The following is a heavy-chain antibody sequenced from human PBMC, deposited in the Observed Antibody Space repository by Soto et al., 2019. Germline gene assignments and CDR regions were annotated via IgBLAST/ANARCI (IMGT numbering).Heavy chain of an antibody. J-gene: IGHJ4*02. V-gene: IGHV4-39*02. CDR1: GGSISSSSHH. CDR3: AREKDSAGDY. Sequence: LSLTCTVSGGSISSSSHHWGWIRQPPGKGLGWIGSIYYSGTTYYNPSLKSRLTISVDTSKNQFSLKLSSVTPADTAVYYCAREKDSAGDYWGQGTLVTVSS. D-gene: IGHD6-13*01. CDR2: IYYSGTT.